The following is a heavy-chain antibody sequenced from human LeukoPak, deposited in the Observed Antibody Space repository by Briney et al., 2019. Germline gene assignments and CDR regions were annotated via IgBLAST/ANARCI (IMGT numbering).Heavy chain of an antibody. CDR3: ARVLSISIFGVAYYMDV. CDR1: GYTFTGYY. D-gene: IGHD3-3*01. V-gene: IGHV1-2*02. J-gene: IGHJ6*03. Sequence: ASVKVSCKASGYTFTGYYMHWVRQAPGQGLEWMGWINPNSGGTNYAQKFQGRVTMTRDTSISTAYMELSRLRSDDTAVYYCARVLSISIFGVAYYMDVWGKGTTVTVSS. CDR2: INPNSGGT.